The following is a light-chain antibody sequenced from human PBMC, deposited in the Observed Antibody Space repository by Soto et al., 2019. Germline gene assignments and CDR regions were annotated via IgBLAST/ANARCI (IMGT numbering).Light chain of an antibody. CDR3: QQYNSYSWT. Sequence: IQLTQSPSSLSASVGDRVTVTCRAGQDITSYLAWYQQKPGKAPKLLIYKASSLESGVPSRFSGSGSGTEFTLTISSLQPDDFATYYCQQYNSYSWTFGQGTKVDIK. CDR1: QDITSY. V-gene: IGKV1-5*03. J-gene: IGKJ1*01. CDR2: KAS.